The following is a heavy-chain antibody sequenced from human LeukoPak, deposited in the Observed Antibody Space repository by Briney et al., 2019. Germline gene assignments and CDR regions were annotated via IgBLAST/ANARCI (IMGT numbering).Heavy chain of an antibody. J-gene: IGHJ4*02. D-gene: IGHD3-10*01. CDR1: GFSFTSYA. V-gene: IGHV3-23*01. CDR3: AKDGRVVRVFDY. Sequence: GESLKISCAASGFSFTSYAMSWVRQAPGKGLEWVSTITSNGGSTDYADSVKGRFTISRDSSKNTLDLQMNSLRAEDTAVYYCAKDGRVVRVFDYWGQGTLVTVSS. CDR2: ITSNGGST.